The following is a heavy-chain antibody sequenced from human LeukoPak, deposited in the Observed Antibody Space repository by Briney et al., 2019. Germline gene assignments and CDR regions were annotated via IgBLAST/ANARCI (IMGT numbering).Heavy chain of an antibody. CDR2: INPNSGGT. CDR1: GYTFTGYY. CDR3: ASPLPGSSGWYPHY. Sequence: GASVTVSCKASGYTFTGYYMHWVRQAPGQGLEWMGWINPNSGGTNYAQKFQGRVTMTRDTSISTAYMELSRLRSDDTAVYYCASPLPGSSGWYPHYWGQGTLVTVSS. V-gene: IGHV1-2*02. D-gene: IGHD6-19*01. J-gene: IGHJ4*02.